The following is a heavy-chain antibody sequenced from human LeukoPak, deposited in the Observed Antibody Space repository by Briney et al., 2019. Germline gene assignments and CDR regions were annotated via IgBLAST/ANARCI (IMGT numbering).Heavy chain of an antibody. D-gene: IGHD3-10*01. CDR1: GYTFTGYY. Sequence: ASVKVSCKASGYTFTGYYMHWVRQAPGQGLEWMGWINPNSGGTNYAQKFKGSVTMTRDTSISTAYMELSRLRSDDTAVYYCARDLATGITMVRGFDYWGQGTLVTVSS. CDR2: INPNSGGT. CDR3: ARDLATGITMVRGFDY. J-gene: IGHJ4*02. V-gene: IGHV1-2*02.